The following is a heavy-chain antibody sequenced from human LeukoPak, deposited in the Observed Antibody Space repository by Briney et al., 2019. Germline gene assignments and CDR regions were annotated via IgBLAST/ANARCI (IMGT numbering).Heavy chain of an antibody. Sequence: GASVKVSCKASGYTFTSYDINWVRQAPGQGLERMGWISVYNGNTNYAQKLQGRVTMTTDTSTSTAYMELRSLRSDDTALYYCARESYNSGSYYNDYWGQGTLVTVSS. CDR1: GYTFTSYD. D-gene: IGHD3-10*01. V-gene: IGHV1-18*01. CDR2: ISVYNGNT. J-gene: IGHJ4*02. CDR3: ARESYNSGSYYNDY.